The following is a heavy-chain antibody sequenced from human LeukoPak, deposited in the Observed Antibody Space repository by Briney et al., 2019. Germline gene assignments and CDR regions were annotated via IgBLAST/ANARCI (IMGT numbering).Heavy chain of an antibody. D-gene: IGHD3-22*01. J-gene: IGHJ5*02. V-gene: IGHV3-15*07. Sequence: GGSLRLSCATSGFTFSNAWMNWVRQAPGKGLEWVGRIRSNSDGGTIDYAAPVKGRFALSRDDSKDTLYLQMNSLQTEGTAVYYCATDFYDTTWGQGTLVTVSS. CDR1: GFTFSNAW. CDR2: IRSNSDGGTI. CDR3: ATDFYDTT.